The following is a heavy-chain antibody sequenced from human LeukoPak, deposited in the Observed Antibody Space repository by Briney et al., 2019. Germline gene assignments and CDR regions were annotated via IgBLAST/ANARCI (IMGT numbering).Heavy chain of an antibody. CDR3: ARAVLDWGNWFDP. J-gene: IGHJ5*02. D-gene: IGHD3/OR15-3a*01. Sequence: SQTLSLTCTVSGGSISSGSYYWSWIRQPAGKGLEWIGRIYTSGSTNYNPSLKSRVTISVDTSKNQFSLKLSSVTAADTAVYYCARAVLDWGNWFDPWGQGTLVTVSS. CDR1: GGSISSGSYY. CDR2: IYTSGST. V-gene: IGHV4-61*02.